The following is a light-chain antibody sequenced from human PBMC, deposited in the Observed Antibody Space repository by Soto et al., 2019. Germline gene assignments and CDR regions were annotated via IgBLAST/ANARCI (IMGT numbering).Light chain of an antibody. J-gene: IGLJ1*01. CDR2: EVT. V-gene: IGLV2-14*01. CDR1: SSDVGGYNY. Sequence: QSVLTQPASVSGSPGQSITISCTGTSSDVGGYNYVSWYQHHPGKAPKLMIYEVTNRPLGVSNRFSGSKSGNTAYLTISWLQAEDEADYYCSSYTSSSTPWVFGTGTKVTVL. CDR3: SSYTSSSTPWV.